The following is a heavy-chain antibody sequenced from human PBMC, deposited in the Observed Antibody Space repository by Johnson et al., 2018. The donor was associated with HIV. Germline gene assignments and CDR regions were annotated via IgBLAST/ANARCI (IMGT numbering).Heavy chain of an antibody. CDR2: ISHDGSNK. D-gene: IGHD4-23*01. J-gene: IGHJ3*02. V-gene: IGHV3-30-3*01. CDR1: GFTFSYYS. CDR3: AKPPREVTVVDAFDI. Sequence: QVQLVESGGGVVQPGRSLRLSCAASGFTFSYYSMHWVRQAPGKGLEWVAVISHDGSNKYYADSVKGRFTISRDNSKNTLFLQMNSLRPEDTALYSCAKPPREVTVVDAFDIWGQGTIVTVSS.